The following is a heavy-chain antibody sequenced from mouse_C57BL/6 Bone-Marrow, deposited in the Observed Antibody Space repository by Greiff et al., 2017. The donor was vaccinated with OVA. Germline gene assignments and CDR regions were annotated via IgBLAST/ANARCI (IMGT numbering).Heavy chain of an antibody. CDR1: GYAFTNYL. CDR2: INPGSGGT. Sequence: QVQLQQPGAELVRPGTSVKVSCKASGYAFTNYLIEWVKQRPGQGLEWIGVINPGSGGTNYNEKFKGKATLTADKSSSTAYMQLSSLTSEDSAVYFCARGGDDGYYAYFDYWGQGTTLTVSS. V-gene: IGHV1-54*01. J-gene: IGHJ2*01. CDR3: ARGGDDGYYAYFDY. D-gene: IGHD2-3*01.